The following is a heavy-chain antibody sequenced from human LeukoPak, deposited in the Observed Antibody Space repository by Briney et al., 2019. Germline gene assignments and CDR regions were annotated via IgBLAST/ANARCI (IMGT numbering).Heavy chain of an antibody. D-gene: IGHD6-13*01. CDR3: ARQFEGGVSSSWYKDDAFDI. CDR1: GGSISSSSYS. J-gene: IGHJ3*02. Sequence: PSETLSLTCSVSGGSISSSSYSWGWIRQPPGKGLEWIGSIYYRGSTYYHPSLKSRVTISVDTSKNQFSLKLSSVTAADTAVYYCARQFEGGVSSSWYKDDAFDIWGQGTMVTVSS. CDR2: IYYRGST. V-gene: IGHV4-39*01.